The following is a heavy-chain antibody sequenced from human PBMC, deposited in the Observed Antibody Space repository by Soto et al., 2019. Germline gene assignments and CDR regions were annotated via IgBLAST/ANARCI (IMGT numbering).Heavy chain of an antibody. CDR3: ARSQWELRTFDY. D-gene: IGHD1-26*01. Sequence: SETLSLTCAVSGGSISSSNWWSWVRQPPGKGLEWIGEIYHSGSTNYNPSLKSRVTISVDKSKDQFSLKLSSVTAADTAVYYCARSQWELRTFDYWGQGTLVTVSS. J-gene: IGHJ4*02. V-gene: IGHV4-4*02. CDR1: GGSISSSNW. CDR2: IYHSGST.